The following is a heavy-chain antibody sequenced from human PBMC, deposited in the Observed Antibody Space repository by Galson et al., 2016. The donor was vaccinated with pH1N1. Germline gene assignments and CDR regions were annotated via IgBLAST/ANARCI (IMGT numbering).Heavy chain of an antibody. CDR1: GYTLTDYY. Sequence: VKVSCKVSGYTLTDYYVHWVQLAPGKGLQWMGVIDPADVEIIYAESFRGRVTINADTSTDIAYMELSSLRSEDTAVYYCATCYSSSWYHQYFQHWGQGSLVTVSS. CDR2: IDPADVEI. CDR3: ATCYSSSWYHQYFQH. D-gene: IGHD6-13*01. V-gene: IGHV1-69-2*01. J-gene: IGHJ1*01.